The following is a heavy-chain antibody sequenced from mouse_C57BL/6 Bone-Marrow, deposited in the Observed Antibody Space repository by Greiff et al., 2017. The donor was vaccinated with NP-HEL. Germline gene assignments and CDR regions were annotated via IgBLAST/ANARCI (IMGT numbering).Heavy chain of an antibody. CDR2: IYPGNSDT. CDR1: GYTFTSYW. V-gene: IGHV1-5*01. J-gene: IGHJ4*01. CDR3: TRETYYSNYGNAMDY. Sequence: EVQLQESGTVLARPGASVKMSCKTSGYTFTSYWMHWVKQRPGQGLEWIGAIYPGNSDTSYNQKFKGKAKLTAVTSASTAYMELSSLTNEDSAVYYCTRETYYSNYGNAMDYWGQGTSVTVSS. D-gene: IGHD2-5*01.